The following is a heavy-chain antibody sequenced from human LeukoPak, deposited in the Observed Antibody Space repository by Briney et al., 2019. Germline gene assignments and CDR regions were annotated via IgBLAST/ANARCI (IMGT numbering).Heavy chain of an antibody. CDR3: AKDADTATIIYWYFDL. V-gene: IGHV3-30*18. D-gene: IGHD5-18*01. CDR1: AFTFSIYG. CDR2: ISDDGSNR. J-gene: IGHJ2*01. Sequence: GGSLRLSCAASAFTFSIYGMHWVRQAPGKGLEWVSVISDDGSNRYYADSVKGRFTISRDNSKNTLYLQMNSLRAEDTAVYYCAKDADTATIIYWYFDLWGRGTLVTVSS.